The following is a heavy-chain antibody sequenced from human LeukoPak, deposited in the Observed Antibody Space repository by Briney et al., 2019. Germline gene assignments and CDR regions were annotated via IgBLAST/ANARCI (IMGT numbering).Heavy chain of an antibody. V-gene: IGHV1-18*01. D-gene: IGHD2-2*01. CDR1: GYTFTSYG. CDR3: AREPVLGYCSSTSCHALDY. CDR2: ISAYNGNT. J-gene: IGHJ4*02. Sequence: GASVKVSCKASGYTFTSYGISWVRQAPGQGLEWMGWISAYNGNTNYAQKLQGRVTMTTDTSTSTAYMELRSLRPDDTAVYYCAREPVLGYCSSTSCHALDYWGQGTLVAVSS.